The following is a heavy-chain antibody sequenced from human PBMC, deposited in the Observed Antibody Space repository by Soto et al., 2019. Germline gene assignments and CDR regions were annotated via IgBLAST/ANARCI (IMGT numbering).Heavy chain of an antibody. V-gene: IGHV4-30-4*01. CDR2: IYYSGST. Sequence: TLSLTFTVSGGSISSGYYYGSGIRQPPGKGLEWIGYIYYSGSTYYNPSLKSRVTISVDTSKNQFSLKLSSVTAADTAVYYCARDMSITATTGDNWFDPWGQGTLVTVSS. CDR1: GGSISSGYYY. D-gene: IGHD1-20*01. J-gene: IGHJ5*02. CDR3: ARDMSITATTGDNWFDP.